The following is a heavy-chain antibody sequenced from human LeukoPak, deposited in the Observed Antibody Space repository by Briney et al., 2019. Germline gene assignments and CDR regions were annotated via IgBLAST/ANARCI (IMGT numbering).Heavy chain of an antibody. CDR3: VRHFTAVDY. CDR1: GFTVSSNY. CDR2: IYSGGST. Sequence: GGSLRLSCAASGFTVSSNYLSWVRQAPGKGLEWVSVIYSGGSTYYADSVKGRFTISRDNSKNTLYLQMNSLRAEDTAVYYCVRHFTAVDYWGQGTLGTVSS. D-gene: IGHD5-18*01. V-gene: IGHV3-66*02. J-gene: IGHJ4*02.